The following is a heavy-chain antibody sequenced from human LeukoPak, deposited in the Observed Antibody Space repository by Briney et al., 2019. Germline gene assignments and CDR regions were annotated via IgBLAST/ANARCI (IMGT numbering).Heavy chain of an antibody. D-gene: IGHD2-2*01. Sequence: GGSLRLSCAASGFTFSSYAMSWVRQAPGKGLEWVSTISGSGGSTYYADSVKGRFTISRDNSKNTLYLQMNSLRAEDTAVYYCARGLVPADYYFDYWGQGTLVTVSS. CDR1: GFTFSSYA. V-gene: IGHV3-23*01. CDR3: ARGLVPADYYFDY. CDR2: ISGSGGST. J-gene: IGHJ4*02.